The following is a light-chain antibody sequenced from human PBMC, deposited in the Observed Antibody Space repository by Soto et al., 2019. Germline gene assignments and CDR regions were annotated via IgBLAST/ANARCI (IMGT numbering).Light chain of an antibody. CDR1: SSDIGGYNF. Sequence: QSALTQPASVSRSPGQSITISCTGTSSDIGGYNFVSWYQQHPGKAPKLMIYDVSNRPSGVSNRFSGSKSGNTASLTISGLQAEDEADYHCSSYTSSSTLVVFGGGTKLTVL. J-gene: IGLJ2*01. V-gene: IGLV2-14*03. CDR3: SSYTSSSTLVV. CDR2: DVS.